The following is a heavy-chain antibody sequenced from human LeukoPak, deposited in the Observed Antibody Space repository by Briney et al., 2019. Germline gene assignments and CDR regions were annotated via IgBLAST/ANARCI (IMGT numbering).Heavy chain of an antibody. CDR2: ISSSGSTI. Sequence: PGGALRLSCAASGFTFSSYEMNWVRQAPGKGLEWVSYISSSGSTIYYADSVKGRFTISRDNAKNSLYLQMNSLRAEDTAVYYCARGDDLLTGYEDAFDIWGQGTMVTVSS. CDR3: ARGDDLLTGYEDAFDI. D-gene: IGHD3-9*01. V-gene: IGHV3-48*03. J-gene: IGHJ3*02. CDR1: GFTFSSYE.